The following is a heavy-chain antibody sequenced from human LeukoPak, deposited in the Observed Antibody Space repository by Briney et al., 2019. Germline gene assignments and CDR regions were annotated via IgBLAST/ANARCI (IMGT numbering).Heavy chain of an antibody. CDR3: ARGAVVGENAFDI. V-gene: IGHV4-39*07. J-gene: IGHJ3*02. D-gene: IGHD2-21*01. CDR2: IYYSGSP. Sequence: SETLSLTCTVSGGSISSSSYYWGWIRQPPGKGLEWIGCIYYSGSPYYNPSLKSRVTISVDTSKNQFSLKLSSVTAADTAVYYCARGAVVGENAFDIWGQGTMVTVSS. CDR1: GGSISSSSYY.